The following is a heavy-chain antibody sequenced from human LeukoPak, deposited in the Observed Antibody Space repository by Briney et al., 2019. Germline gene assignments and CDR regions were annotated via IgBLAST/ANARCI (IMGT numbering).Heavy chain of an antibody. Sequence: GGSLRLSCAASGFTFSSYGMHWVRQAPGKGLEWVAVTSYGGSNKYYADSVKGRFTSSRDNSKNTLYLQMNSLRAEDTAVYYCAKENTVTTGFDYWGQGTLVAVSS. CDR2: TSYGGSNK. CDR3: AKENTVTTGFDY. V-gene: IGHV3-30*18. J-gene: IGHJ4*02. CDR1: GFTFSSYG. D-gene: IGHD4-17*01.